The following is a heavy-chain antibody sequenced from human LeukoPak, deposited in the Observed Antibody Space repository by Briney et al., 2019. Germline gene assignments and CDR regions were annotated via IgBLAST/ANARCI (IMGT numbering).Heavy chain of an antibody. Sequence: GGSLRLSCAASGFTFSNSAMSWVRQAPGKGLEWVSTLSGSGITTYYADSVTGRFTISRDNSKNTLYLQMNSLRAEDTAVYYCAKGIYSSCWSYFDYWGHRTLVTVSS. D-gene: IGHD6-19*01. CDR3: AKGIYSSCWSYFDY. CDR2: LSGSGITT. V-gene: IGHV3-23*01. J-gene: IGHJ4*01. CDR1: GFTFSNSA.